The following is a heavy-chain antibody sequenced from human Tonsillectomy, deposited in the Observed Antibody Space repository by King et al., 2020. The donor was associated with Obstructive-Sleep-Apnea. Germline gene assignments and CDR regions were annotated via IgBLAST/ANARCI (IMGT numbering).Heavy chain of an antibody. Sequence: VQLVESGGGLVQPGGSLRLSCAASGFTFSSYWMSWVRQAPGKGLEWVANIKQDGSEKYYLDSVKGRFTISRDNAKNSLYLQMNSLRAEDTAVYYCARGSPKTGWGALDYWGQGTLVTVSS. CDR1: GFTFSSYW. V-gene: IGHV3-7*01. CDR3: ARGSPKTGWGALDY. J-gene: IGHJ4*02. D-gene: IGHD1-14*01. CDR2: IKQDGSEK.